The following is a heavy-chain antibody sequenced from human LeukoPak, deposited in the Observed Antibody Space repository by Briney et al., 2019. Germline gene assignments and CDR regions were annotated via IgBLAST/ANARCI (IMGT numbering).Heavy chain of an antibody. CDR1: GGSFIGYY. D-gene: IGHD3-22*01. CDR3: ASSYYYDSSGYSNKFDY. V-gene: IGHV4-34*01. CDR2: INHDAST. Sequence: SETLSLTCGVSGGSFIGYYWSWIRQSPGKGLEWIGEINHDASTNYNPSFKSRLTISIDTPKRQFSLKLSSVTAADTAVYYCASSYYYDSSGYSNKFDYWGQGTLVTVSS. J-gene: IGHJ4*02.